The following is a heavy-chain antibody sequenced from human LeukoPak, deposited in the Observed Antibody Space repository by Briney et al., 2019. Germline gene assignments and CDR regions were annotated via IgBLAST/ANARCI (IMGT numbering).Heavy chain of an antibody. CDR2: ISGSGDNT. CDR3: AKGSYYDSSGSFYFDY. J-gene: IGHJ4*02. CDR1: GFTFSSYA. Sequence: GGSLRLSCAASGFTFSSYAMSWVRQAPGKGLEWVSGISGSGDNTYYADSVKGRFTISRDNSKNTLYVQVNSLGTEDTAAYYCAKGSYYDSSGSFYFDYWGQGTQVTVSS. V-gene: IGHV3-23*01. D-gene: IGHD3-22*01.